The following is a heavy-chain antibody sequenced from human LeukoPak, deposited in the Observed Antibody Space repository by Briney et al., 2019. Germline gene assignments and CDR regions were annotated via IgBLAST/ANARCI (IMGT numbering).Heavy chain of an antibody. CDR3: ARAYYCGGGGCKLEY. CDR1: GYSFNTYW. V-gene: IGHV5-51*01. CDR2: IYPGDSDT. J-gene: IGHJ4*02. Sequence: GESLKISCQGFGYSFNTYWIAWVLQMAGKGLEWMGIIYPGDSDTRYSPSFQGQITMSADKSINTAYLRWSSLKASDTAMYYCARAYYCGGGGCKLEYWGQGTQVTVSS. D-gene: IGHD2-21*01.